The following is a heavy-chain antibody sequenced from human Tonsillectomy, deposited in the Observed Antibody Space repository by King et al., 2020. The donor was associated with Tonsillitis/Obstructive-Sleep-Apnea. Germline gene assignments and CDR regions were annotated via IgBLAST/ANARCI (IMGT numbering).Heavy chain of an antibody. CDR2: ISYDGSNK. CDR3: AKGGCSSTSCYDNWFDP. D-gene: IGHD2-2*01. CDR1: GFTFSSYG. Sequence: VQLVESGGGVVQPGRSLRLSCAASGFTFSSYGMHWVRRAPGKGLEWVAVISYDGSNKYYADSVKGRFTISRDNSKNTLYLQMNSLRAEDTAVYYCAKGGCSSTSCYDNWFDPWGQGTLVTVSS. V-gene: IGHV3-30*18. J-gene: IGHJ5*02.